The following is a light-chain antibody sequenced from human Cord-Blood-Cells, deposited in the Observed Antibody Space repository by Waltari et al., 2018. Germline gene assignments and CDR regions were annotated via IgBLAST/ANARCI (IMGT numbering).Light chain of an antibody. CDR1: SSEVGSYNL. CDR3: CSYAGSSTWV. J-gene: IGLJ3*02. Sequence: QSALTQPASVSGSPGQSITISCTGTSSEVGSYNLVSWYQQHPGKAPKLIIYEGSKRPSGVSNRFSGSESGNTASLTSSGLQAEDEAHYYCCSYAGSSTWVFGGGTKLTVL. CDR2: EGS. V-gene: IGLV2-23*01.